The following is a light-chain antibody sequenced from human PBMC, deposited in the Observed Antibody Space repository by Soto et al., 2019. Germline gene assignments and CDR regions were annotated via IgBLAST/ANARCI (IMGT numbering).Light chain of an antibody. J-gene: IGKJ5*01. CDR1: QGISSF. Sequence: DIQLTQSPSFLSASVGDRVTITCRASQGISSFLAWYQEKPGEAPKLLIYDASTLQSGVPSRFSGSGSGTEFTLTISSLQSEDFATYYCQQLDSYPITFGQGTRLEIK. CDR3: QQLDSYPIT. CDR2: DAS. V-gene: IGKV1-9*01.